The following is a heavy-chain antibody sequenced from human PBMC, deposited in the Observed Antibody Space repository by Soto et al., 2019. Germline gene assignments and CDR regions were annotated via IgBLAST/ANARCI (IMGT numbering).Heavy chain of an antibody. V-gene: IGHV4-59*08. CDR2: IYYSGST. D-gene: IGHD4-17*01. Sequence: SETLSLTCTVSGGSISSYYWSWIRQPPGKGLEWIGYIYYSGSTNYNPSLKGRVTISVDTSKNQFSLKLSSVTAADTAVYYCARRYGTLFDYWGQGTLVTSPQ. CDR3: ARRYGTLFDY. J-gene: IGHJ4*02. CDR1: GGSISSYY.